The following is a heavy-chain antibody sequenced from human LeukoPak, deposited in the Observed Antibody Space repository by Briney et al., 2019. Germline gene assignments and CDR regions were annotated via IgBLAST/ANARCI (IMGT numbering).Heavy chain of an antibody. V-gene: IGHV4-59*08. CDR1: GGSISSYY. CDR3: AGHGSSWFNWFDP. Sequence: SETLSLTCAVSGGSISSYYWSWIRQPPGKGLEWIGYIYYSGSTNYNPSLKSRVTISVDTSKNQFSLKLSSVTAADTAVYYCAGHGSSWFNWFDPWGQGTLVTVSS. J-gene: IGHJ5*02. D-gene: IGHD6-13*01. CDR2: IYYSGST.